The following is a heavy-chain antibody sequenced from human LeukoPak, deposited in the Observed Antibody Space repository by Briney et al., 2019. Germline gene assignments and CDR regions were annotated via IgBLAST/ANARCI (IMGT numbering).Heavy chain of an antibody. V-gene: IGHV4-30-2*01. CDR2: IYHSGST. Sequence: PSQTLSLTCAVPGGSISSGGYSWSWIRQPPGKGLEWIGYIYHSGSTYYNPSLKSRVTISVDRSKNQFSLNLSSVTAADTAVYYCAREGYCSGGSCDNWFDPWGQGTLVTVSS. J-gene: IGHJ5*02. CDR3: AREGYCSGGSCDNWFDP. D-gene: IGHD2-15*01. CDR1: GGSISSGGYS.